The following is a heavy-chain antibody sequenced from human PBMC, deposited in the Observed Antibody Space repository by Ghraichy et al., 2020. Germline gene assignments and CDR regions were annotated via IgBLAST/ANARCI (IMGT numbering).Heavy chain of an antibody. J-gene: IGHJ4*02. D-gene: IGHD6-13*01. Sequence: MRWINPNSGGTNYAQKFQGRVTMTRDTSLSTAYMELSRLRSDDTAVYYCARAPAAAYNYWGQGILVTVS. V-gene: IGHV1-2*02. CDR2: INPNSGGT. CDR3: ARAPAAAYNY.